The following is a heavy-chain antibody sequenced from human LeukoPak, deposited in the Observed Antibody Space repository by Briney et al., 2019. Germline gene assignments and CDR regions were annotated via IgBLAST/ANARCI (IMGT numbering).Heavy chain of an antibody. CDR3: AKRGVVIRVILVGFHKEAYYFDS. Sequence: PGGSLRLSCAVSGITLSNYGMSWVRQAPGKGLEWDAGISDSGGRTNYADSVKGRFTISRDNPKNTLYLQMNSLRVEDTAVYFCAKRGVVIRVILVGFHKEAYYFDSWGQGALVTVSS. J-gene: IGHJ4*02. CDR2: ISDSGGRT. V-gene: IGHV3-23*01. CDR1: GITLSNYG. D-gene: IGHD3-22*01.